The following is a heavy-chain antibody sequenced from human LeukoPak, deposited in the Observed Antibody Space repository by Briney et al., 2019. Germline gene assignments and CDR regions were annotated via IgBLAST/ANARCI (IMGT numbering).Heavy chain of an antibody. CDR3: ARDVDTAMMTDY. V-gene: IGHV4-30-2*01. CDR2: IYHSGST. J-gene: IGHJ4*02. CDR1: GGSISSGGYY. D-gene: IGHD5-18*01. Sequence: SETLSLTCTVSGGSISSGGYYWSWIRQPPGKGLEWIGYIYHSGSTYYNPSLKSRVTISVDRSKNQFSLKLSSVTAADTAVYYCARDVDTAMMTDYWGQGTLVTVSS.